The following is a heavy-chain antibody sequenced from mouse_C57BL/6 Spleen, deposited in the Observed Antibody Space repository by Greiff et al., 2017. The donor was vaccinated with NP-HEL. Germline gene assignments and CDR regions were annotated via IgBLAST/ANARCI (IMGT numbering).Heavy chain of an antibody. CDR3: ARGDRSSYFDY. Sequence: QVQLQQPGAELVKPGASVKLSCKASGYTFTSYWMQWVKQRPGQGLEWIGEIDPSDSYTNYNQKFKGKATLTVDTSSSTAYMQLSSLTSEDSAVYYCARGDRSSYFDYWGQGTTLTVSS. CDR1: GYTFTSYW. V-gene: IGHV1-50*01. CDR2: IDPSDSYT. J-gene: IGHJ2*01. D-gene: IGHD1-1*01.